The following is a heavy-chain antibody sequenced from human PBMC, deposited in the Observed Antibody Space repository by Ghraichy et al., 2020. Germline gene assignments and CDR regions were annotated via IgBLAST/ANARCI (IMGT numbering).Heavy chain of an antibody. Sequence: GGSLRLSCEASGFTFSTYSFNWVRQAPGKGLEWVSSISSTSTYIYYADSVRGRFTISRDNAKNSLYLQMNSLRTDDTAVYYCARFSLTVTTGVLDPWGQGTLVAVSS. V-gene: IGHV3-21*01. D-gene: IGHD4-17*01. CDR1: GFTFSTYS. CDR3: ARFSLTVTTGVLDP. CDR2: ISSTSTYI. J-gene: IGHJ5*02.